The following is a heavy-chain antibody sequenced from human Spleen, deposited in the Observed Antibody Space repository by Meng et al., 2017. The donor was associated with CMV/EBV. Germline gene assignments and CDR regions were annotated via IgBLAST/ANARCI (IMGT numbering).Heavy chain of an antibody. J-gene: IGHJ4*02. Sequence: GGSLRLSCAASGFTVSSNYMSWVRQAPGKGLEWVSVIYSGGSTYYADSVKGRFTISRDNSKNTLYLQMNSLRAEDTAVYYCAKSMLKYSSSSSFDYWGQGTLVTVSS. V-gene: IGHV3-53*01. CDR3: AKSMLKYSSSSSFDY. CDR1: GFTVSSNY. CDR2: IYSGGST. D-gene: IGHD6-6*01.